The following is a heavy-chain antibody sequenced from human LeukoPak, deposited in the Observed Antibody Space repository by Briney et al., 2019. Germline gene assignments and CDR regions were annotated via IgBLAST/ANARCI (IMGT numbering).Heavy chain of an antibody. V-gene: IGHV3-53*01. J-gene: IGHJ4*02. Sequence: GGSLRLSCAASGFTVSSNYMSWVRQPPGKGLEWVSIIYSDRTTNYADSVKGRFTISRDNAKNTLYLQMNSLRAEDTAVYYCARGADSGYSSDNWGQGTLVSVSS. D-gene: IGHD3-9*01. CDR1: GFTVSSNY. CDR3: ARGADSGYSSDN. CDR2: IYSDRTT.